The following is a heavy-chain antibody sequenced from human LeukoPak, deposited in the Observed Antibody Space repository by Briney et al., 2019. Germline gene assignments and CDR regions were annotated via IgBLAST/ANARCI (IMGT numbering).Heavy chain of an antibody. J-gene: IGHJ3*02. Sequence: SETLSLTCTVPGGSISSYYWSWIRQPAGKGLEWIGRIHTSGSTKYNSSLKSRVTISVDKSKNQFSLKLTSVTAADTAVYYCARDLEYYYDSSGYYWGYSFDIWGQGTMVTVSS. CDR1: GGSISSYY. CDR3: ARDLEYYYDSSGYYWGYSFDI. CDR2: IHTSGST. D-gene: IGHD3-22*01. V-gene: IGHV4-4*07.